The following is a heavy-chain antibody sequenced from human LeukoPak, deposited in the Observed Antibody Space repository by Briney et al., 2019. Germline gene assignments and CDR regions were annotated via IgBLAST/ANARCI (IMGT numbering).Heavy chain of an antibody. Sequence: PGGSLRLSCAASGFTFSSYAMHWVRQAPGKGLEWVAVISYDGSDKYFADSVKGRFTISRDNSKNTVYLQMNSLRAEDTAVYYCARESSGWLQLFDYWGQGTLVTVSS. CDR1: GFTFSSYA. CDR3: ARESSGWLQLFDY. CDR2: ISYDGSDK. D-gene: IGHD5-24*01. V-gene: IGHV3-30*14. J-gene: IGHJ4*02.